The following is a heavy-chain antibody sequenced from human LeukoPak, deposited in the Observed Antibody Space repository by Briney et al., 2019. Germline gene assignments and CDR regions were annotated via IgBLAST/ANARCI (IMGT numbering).Heavy chain of an antibody. CDR1: GGSIRSYY. CDR2: IHYTGST. CDR3: ASDSSGWYFDH. D-gene: IGHD6-19*01. Sequence: SETLSLTCTVSGGSIRSYYWSWIRQTPGKGLEWIGFIHYTGSTYQNPSLKSRVTISLDTSKNHLSLTLTAVTAADTAVYYCASDSSGWYFDHWGQGALVTVSS. V-gene: IGHV4-59*08. J-gene: IGHJ4*02.